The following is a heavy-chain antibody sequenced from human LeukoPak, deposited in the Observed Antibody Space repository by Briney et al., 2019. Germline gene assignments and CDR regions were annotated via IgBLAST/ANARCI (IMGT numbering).Heavy chain of an antibody. J-gene: IGHJ4*02. V-gene: IGHV3-23*01. CDR3: AKGGQWLVRGYFDY. CDR2: ISGSGGST. D-gene: IGHD6-19*01. CDR1: GFTFSSYA. Sequence: PGGSLRLSCAASGFTFSSYAMSWVRQAPGKGLEWVSAISGSGGSTYYADSVKGRFTTSRDNSKNTLYLQMNSLRAEDTAVYYCAKGGQWLVRGYFDYWGQGTLVTVSS.